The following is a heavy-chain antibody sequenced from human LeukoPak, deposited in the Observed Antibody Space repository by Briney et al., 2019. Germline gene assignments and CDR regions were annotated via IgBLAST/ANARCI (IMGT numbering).Heavy chain of an antibody. CDR3: ARGRGEYYYDSSGLGDAFDI. CDR2: ISSSSSYI. V-gene: IGHV3-21*01. J-gene: IGHJ3*02. Sequence: PGRSLRLSCAASGFTFDDYAMHWVRQVPGKGLEWVSSISSSSSYIYYADSVKGRFTISRDNAKNSLYLQMNSLRAEDTAVYYCARGRGEYYYDSSGLGDAFDIWGQGTMVTVSS. CDR1: GFTFDDYA. D-gene: IGHD3-22*01.